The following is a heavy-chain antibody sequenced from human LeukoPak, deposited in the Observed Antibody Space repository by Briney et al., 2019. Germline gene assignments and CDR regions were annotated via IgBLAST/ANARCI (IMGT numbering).Heavy chain of an antibody. CDR2: ISSSGSNI. CDR1: GFTFSDYY. V-gene: IGHV3-11*01. CDR3: AREISGERTYYFDY. Sequence: PGGSLRLSCAASGFTFSDYYMSWIRQAPGKGLEWVSYISSSGSNIYYADSVKGRFTLSRDNAKNSLYLQMNSLRAEDTAVYYCAREISGERTYYFDYWGQGTLVTVSS. D-gene: IGHD1-26*01. J-gene: IGHJ4*02.